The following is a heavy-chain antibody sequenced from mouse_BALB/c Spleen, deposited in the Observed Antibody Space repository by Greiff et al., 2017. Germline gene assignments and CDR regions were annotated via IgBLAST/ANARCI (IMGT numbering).Heavy chain of an antibody. V-gene: IGHV5-17*02. CDR3: AREDYYGSSYGSYYAMDY. CDR1: GFTFSSFG. CDR2: ISSGSSTI. Sequence: EVQVVESGGGLVQPGGSRKLSCAASGFTFSSFGMHWVRQAPEKGLEWVAYISSGSSTIYYADTVKGRFTISRDNPKNTLFLQMTSLRSEDTAMYYCAREDYYGSSYGSYYAMDYWGQGTSVTVSS. D-gene: IGHD1-1*01. J-gene: IGHJ4*01.